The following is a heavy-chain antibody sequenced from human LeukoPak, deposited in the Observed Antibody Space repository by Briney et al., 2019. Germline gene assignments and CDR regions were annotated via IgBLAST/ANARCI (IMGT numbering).Heavy chain of an antibody. J-gene: IGHJ5*02. D-gene: IGHD4-23*01. CDR1: GVSISSYF. V-gene: IGHV4-59*01. CDR3: ARSITVVTPWYWFDP. Sequence: SETLSPTCTVSGVSISSYFWSWIRQPPGKGLEWIGYIYYSGSTIYNPSLKSRVTISVDTSKNQFSLKLTSVTAADTAVYYCARSITVVTPWYWFDPWGRGTLVTVSS. CDR2: IYYSGST.